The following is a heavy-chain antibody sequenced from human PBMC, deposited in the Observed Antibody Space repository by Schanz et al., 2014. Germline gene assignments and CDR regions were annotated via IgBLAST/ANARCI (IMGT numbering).Heavy chain of an antibody. D-gene: IGHD2-15*01. CDR1: GFTFSGYA. V-gene: IGHV3-23*01. J-gene: IGHJ4*02. CDR2: IVGGGGRT. CDR3: AREDCSATSCYFRY. Sequence: EVQLLESGGGLVQPGGSLRISCAASGFTFSGYAMSWVRQAPGKGLEWVSSIVGGGGRTYYADSVKGRFTISRDNSNNTVYLQMNTLRAEDTAVYYCAREDCSATSCYFRYGGQGTLVTVSS.